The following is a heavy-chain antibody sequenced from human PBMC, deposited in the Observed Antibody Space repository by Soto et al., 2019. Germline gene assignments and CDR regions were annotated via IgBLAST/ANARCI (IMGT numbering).Heavy chain of an antibody. CDR3: ARGWRLGYDSSGYYYGSFSSSYYYGMDV. V-gene: IGHV4-34*01. CDR2: INHSGST. Sequence: ASETLSLTCAVYGGSFGGYYGSWIRQPPGKGLEWIGEINHSGSTNYNPSLKSRVTISVDTSKNQFSLKLSSVTAADTAVYYCARGWRLGYDSSGYYYGSFSSSYYYGMDVWGQGTTVTVSS. J-gene: IGHJ6*02. D-gene: IGHD3-22*01. CDR1: GGSFGGYY.